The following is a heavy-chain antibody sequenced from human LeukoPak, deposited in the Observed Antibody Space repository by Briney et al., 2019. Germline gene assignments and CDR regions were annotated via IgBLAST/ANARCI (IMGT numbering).Heavy chain of an antibody. J-gene: IGHJ6*03. V-gene: IGHV3-30*18. CDR1: GFTSSSYG. CDR3: AKDGYYYYYYMDV. CDR2: ISYDGSNK. Sequence: GGSLRLSCAASGFTSSSYGMHWVRQAPGKGLEWVAVISYDGSNKYYADSVKGRFTISRDNSKNTLYLQMNSLRAEDTAVYYCAKDGYYYYYYMDVWGKGTTVTVSS.